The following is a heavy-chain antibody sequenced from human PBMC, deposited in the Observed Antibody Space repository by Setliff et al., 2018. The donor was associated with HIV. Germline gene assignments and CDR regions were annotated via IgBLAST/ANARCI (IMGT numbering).Heavy chain of an antibody. Sequence: GASVKVSCKASGGTFKNDVISWVRQAPGQGLEWMGGITPVFGTGNYAQKFQGRVTIIADESTSTAYMEISNLRSEDTAVYYCARGSLLRRTVSNLFETVDYWDYYLDVWGKGTTVTVSS. CDR3: ARGSLLRRTVSNLFETVDYWDYYLDV. CDR1: GGTFKNDV. D-gene: IGHD4-17*01. V-gene: IGHV1-69*13. CDR2: ITPVFGTG. J-gene: IGHJ6*03.